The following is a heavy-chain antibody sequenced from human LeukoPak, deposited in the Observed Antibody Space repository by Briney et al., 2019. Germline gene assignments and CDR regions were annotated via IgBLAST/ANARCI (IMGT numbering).Heavy chain of an antibody. V-gene: IGHV3-30-3*01. D-gene: IGHD3-22*01. J-gene: IGHJ4*02. CDR2: ISYDGSNK. Sequence: QPGRSLRLSCAASGFTFGSYAMHWVRQAPGKGLEWVAVISYDGSNKYYADSVKGRFTISRDNSKNTLYLQMNSLRAEDTAVYYCARGDVLYYDSSGHYDYWGQGTLVTVSS. CDR3: ARGDVLYYDSSGHYDY. CDR1: GFTFGSYA.